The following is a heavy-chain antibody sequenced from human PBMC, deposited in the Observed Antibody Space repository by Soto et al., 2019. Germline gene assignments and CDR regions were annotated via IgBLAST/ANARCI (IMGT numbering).Heavy chain of an antibody. V-gene: IGHV4-31*03. J-gene: IGHJ4*02. D-gene: IGHD4-17*01. Sequence: QVQLQESVPGLVKPSQTLSLTCTVSGGSISSGGYYWSWIRQHPGKGLEWMGYICYSGSTYYNPSLKSRVTISVDASKNQFSLKLSSVTAADTAVYYCARVTVTQKFDYWGQGTLVTVSS. CDR1: GGSISSGGYY. CDR3: ARVTVTQKFDY. CDR2: ICYSGST.